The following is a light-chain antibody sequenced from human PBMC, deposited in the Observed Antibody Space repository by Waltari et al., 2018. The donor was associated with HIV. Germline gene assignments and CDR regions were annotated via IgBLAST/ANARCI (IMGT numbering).Light chain of an antibody. CDR3: QVWDSGSDHRV. CDR1: NIEGKR. J-gene: IGLJ3*02. V-gene: IGLV3-21*04. CDR2: YDS. Sequence: SYVLTQPPSVSVAPGKTARITCGGDNIEGKRVHWYHQKPGQAPVVVMSYDSVRPSGIPERFSGSNSGNTATLTISRVEAGDEADYYCQVWDSGSDHRVFGGGTKLTVL.